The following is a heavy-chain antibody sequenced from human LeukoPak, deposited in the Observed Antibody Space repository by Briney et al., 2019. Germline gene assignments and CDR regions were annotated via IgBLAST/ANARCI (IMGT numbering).Heavy chain of an antibody. J-gene: IGHJ4*02. CDR2: IYNDGST. Sequence: GGSLGPSCAASGFSVSTDHMSWVRQAPGKGLEWVSVIYNDGSTYYADTVKGRFTIPRDNSKNTVDLLVNSLRAEDAAVYYCARVWELSYDYWGQGTLVTVSS. CDR3: ARVWELSYDY. D-gene: IGHD3-16*02. CDR1: GFSVSTDH. V-gene: IGHV3-53*01.